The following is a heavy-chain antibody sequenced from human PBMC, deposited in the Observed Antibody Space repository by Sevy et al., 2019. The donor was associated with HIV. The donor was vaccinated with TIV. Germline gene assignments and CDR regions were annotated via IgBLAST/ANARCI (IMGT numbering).Heavy chain of an antibody. CDR1: GFTFSDYY. CDR3: AQTAAADLNWFDP. Sequence: EGSLRLSCAASGFTFSDYYMSWIRQAPGKELEWVSYISSSGSTIYYADSVKGRFTISRDNAKNSLYLQMNSLRAEDTAVYYCAQTAAADLNWFDPWGQGTLVTVSS. D-gene: IGHD6-13*01. CDR2: ISSSGSTI. J-gene: IGHJ5*02. V-gene: IGHV3-11*01.